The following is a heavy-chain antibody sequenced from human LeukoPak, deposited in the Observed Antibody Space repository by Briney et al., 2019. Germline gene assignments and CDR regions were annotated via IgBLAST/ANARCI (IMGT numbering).Heavy chain of an antibody. CDR2: IYTSGST. J-gene: IGHJ2*01. D-gene: IGHD3-3*01. V-gene: IGHV4-61*02. CDR3: ARGRITIFGVVTHYWYFDL. CDR1: GGSISSGSYY. Sequence: SETLSLTCTVSGGSISSGSYYWSWIRQPAGKGLEWIGRIYTSGSTNYNPSLKSRVTISVDTSKNQFSLKLSSVTAADTAVYYCARGRITIFGVVTHYWYFDLWGRGTLVTVSS.